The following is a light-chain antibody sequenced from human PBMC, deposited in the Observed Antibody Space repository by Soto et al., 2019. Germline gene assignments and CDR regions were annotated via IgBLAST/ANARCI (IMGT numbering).Light chain of an antibody. V-gene: IGKV3-20*01. CDR2: GAS. CDR3: QQYKSGIT. J-gene: IGKJ5*01. Sequence: EIVLTQSPGTLSLSPGERATPSCRASQSVTSSLAWYQQKPGQPPRLLISGASNRATGIPVRFSGSGSGTDFTLTISRLEPDDFALYFCQQYKSGITFGQGTRLEIK. CDR1: QSVTSS.